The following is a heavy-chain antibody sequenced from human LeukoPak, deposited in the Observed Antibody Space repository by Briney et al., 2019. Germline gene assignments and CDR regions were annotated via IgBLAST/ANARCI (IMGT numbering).Heavy chain of an antibody. CDR2: ISSSSSYI. D-gene: IGHD3-22*01. CDR1: GFTFSSYS. J-gene: IGHJ4*02. CDR3: ARDFRRHDSSGYYV. V-gene: IGHV3-21*01. Sequence: PGGSLRLSCAASGFTFSSYSMNWVRQAPGKGLEWVSSISSSSSYIYYADSVKGRFTISRDNAKNPLYLQMNSLRAEDTAVYYCARDFRRHDSSGYYVWGQGTLVTVSS.